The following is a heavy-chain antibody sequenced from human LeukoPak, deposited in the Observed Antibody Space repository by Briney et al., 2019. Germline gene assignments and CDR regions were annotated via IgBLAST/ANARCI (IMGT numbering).Heavy chain of an antibody. V-gene: IGHV5-51*01. J-gene: IGHJ2*01. D-gene: IGHD4-23*01. CDR2: IYPDDSDT. CDR1: GYRFTNYW. Sequence: GESLMISCKGSGYRFTNYWIGWVRQMPGKGLEWMGVIYPDDSDTRFSPSFQGQVTISADKSISTAYLQWSSLKASDTAIYYCVRSVGNYWYFDLWGRGTLVTVSS. CDR3: VRSVGNYWYFDL.